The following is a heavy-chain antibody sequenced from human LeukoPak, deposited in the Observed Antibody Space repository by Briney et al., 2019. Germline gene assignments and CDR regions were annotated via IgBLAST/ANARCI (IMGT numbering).Heavy chain of an antibody. V-gene: IGHV3-30*02. J-gene: IGHJ4*02. CDR1: GFTFSSYG. CDR2: IWYGGSNK. CDR3: AKEYLELRLLGPGGGSGPYFDY. D-gene: IGHD1-7*01. Sequence: GGSLRLSCAASGFTFSSYGMHWVRQAPGKGLEGVAVIWYGGSNKYYADSVKGRFTISRDNSKNTLYLQMNSLRAEDPAVYYCAKEYLELRLLGPGGGSGPYFDYWGQGTLVTGSS.